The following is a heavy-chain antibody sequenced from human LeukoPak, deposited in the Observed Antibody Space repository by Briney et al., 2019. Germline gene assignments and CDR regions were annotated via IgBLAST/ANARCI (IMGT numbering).Heavy chain of an antibody. CDR3: ARSIRDPHSLDY. V-gene: IGHV1-2*02. J-gene: IGHJ4*02. CDR2: INPNSGGT. CDR1: GYTFTGYY. Sequence: ASVKVSCKASGYTFTGYYMHWVRQAPGQGLEWMGWINPNSGGTNYAQKFQGRVTITTDESTSTAYMELSSLRSEDTAVYYCARSIRDPHSLDYWGQGTLVTVSS.